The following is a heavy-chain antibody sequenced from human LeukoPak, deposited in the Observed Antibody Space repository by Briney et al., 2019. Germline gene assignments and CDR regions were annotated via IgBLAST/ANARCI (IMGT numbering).Heavy chain of an antibody. V-gene: IGHV1-24*01. D-gene: IGHD3-22*01. CDR3: AATSITMIVVVVQFDY. CDR1: GYTLTELS. Sequence: GASVKVSCKVSGYTLTELSMHWVRQAHGKGLEWMGGFDPEDGETIYAQKFQGRVTMTEDTSTDTAYMELSSLRSEDTAAYYCAATSITMIVVVVQFDYWGQGTLVTVSS. CDR2: FDPEDGET. J-gene: IGHJ4*02.